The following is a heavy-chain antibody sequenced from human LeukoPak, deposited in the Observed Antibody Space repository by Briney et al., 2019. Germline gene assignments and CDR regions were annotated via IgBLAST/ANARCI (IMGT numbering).Heavy chain of an antibody. J-gene: IGHJ5*02. Sequence: VASVKVSCKAFGYTFTTYYMHWVRQAPGQELEWMGIITPSDGHTKYAQKLQGRVIMTRDTSTSTVYMELSSLRSEDTAVYYCAREFGETFYFDPWGQGTLVTVSS. D-gene: IGHD2/OR15-2a*01. CDR1: GYTFTTYY. V-gene: IGHV1-46*04. CDR2: ITPSDGHT. CDR3: AREFGETFYFDP.